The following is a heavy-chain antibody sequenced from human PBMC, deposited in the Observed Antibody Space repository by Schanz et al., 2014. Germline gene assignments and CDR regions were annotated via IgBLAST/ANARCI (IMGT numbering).Heavy chain of an antibody. D-gene: IGHD3-10*01. CDR1: GFTFRSYG. V-gene: IGHV3-30*03. CDR3: ARGPDYGSGSYSSY. CDR2: ISYEGNDK. Sequence: QVQLVESGGGVVQPGRSLRLSCAASGFTFRSYGMHWVRQAPGKGLEWVAVISYEGNDKYYGDSVKGRFTISRDNARNSLYLQMNNLRVEDTAVYYCARGPDYGSGSYSSYWGQGTLVTVSS. J-gene: IGHJ4*02.